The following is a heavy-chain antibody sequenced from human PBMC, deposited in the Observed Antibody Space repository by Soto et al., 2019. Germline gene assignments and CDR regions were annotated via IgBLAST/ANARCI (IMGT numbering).Heavy chain of an antibody. CDR2: INHSGST. CDR3: ASPRWRLGGSDY. CDR1: GGSFSGYY. Sequence: PSETLSLTCAVYGGSFSGYYWSWIRQPPGKGLEWIGEINHSGSTNYNPSLKSRVTISADTSKNQFSLKLSSVTAADTAVYYCASPRWRLGGSDYWGQGTLVTVSS. D-gene: IGHD2-21*02. J-gene: IGHJ4*02. V-gene: IGHV4-34*01.